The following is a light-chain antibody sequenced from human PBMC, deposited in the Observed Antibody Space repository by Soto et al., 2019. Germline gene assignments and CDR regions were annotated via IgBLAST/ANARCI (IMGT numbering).Light chain of an antibody. Sequence: DIQMTQSPFTPSASVGDRVTVTFLASQSISSWLAWYQQKAGKAPKLLIYKASALESGVPSRFSGSGSGTEFTLTISSLEPEDFATYYCQHYNTYPWTFGQGTKVDIK. CDR2: KAS. CDR1: QSISSW. J-gene: IGKJ1*01. CDR3: QHYNTYPWT. V-gene: IGKV1-5*03.